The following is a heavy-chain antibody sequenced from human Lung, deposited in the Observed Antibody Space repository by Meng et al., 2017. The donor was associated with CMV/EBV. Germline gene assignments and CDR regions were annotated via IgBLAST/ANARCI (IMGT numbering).Heavy chain of an antibody. Sequence: QVQLRESGPALVKPSETLSLTCAGSGDSITKHNWWAWVRQPPGKGLEWIGEIPHRGSSAYNPSLKSRVSMSIDKSKNQFSLKLTSVTAADTAVYHCLRRSGGSVWGQGTLVTVSS. CDR2: IPHRGSS. D-gene: IGHD3-10*01. V-gene: IGHV4-4*02. J-gene: IGHJ1*01. CDR3: LRRSGGSV. CDR1: GDSITKHNW.